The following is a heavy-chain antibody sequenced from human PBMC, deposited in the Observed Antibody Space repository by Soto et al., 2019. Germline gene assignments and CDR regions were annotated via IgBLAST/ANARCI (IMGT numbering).Heavy chain of an antibody. CDR2: ISAYNGNT. D-gene: IGHD4-17*01. CDR3: ARDLHGDPYY. CDR1: GYTSISYG. Sequence: GASVKVSCKASGYTSISYGLSWVRQAPGQGLEWMGWISAYNGNTNYAQKFQGRVTMTTDTSTTTAYMELRSLKCDDTAVYYCARDLHGDPYYWGQGTLVTVSS. V-gene: IGHV1-18*01. J-gene: IGHJ4*02.